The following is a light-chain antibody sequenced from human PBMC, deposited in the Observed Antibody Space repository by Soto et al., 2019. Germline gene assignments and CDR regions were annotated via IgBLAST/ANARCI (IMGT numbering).Light chain of an antibody. Sequence: DIQMTQSPSSLSASIGDIVTITCRASQGISTYLAWYQQKPGKVPYLLIYGASSLQSGVPSRFSGSGSGTDFSLTISSLQPEDVATYYCQKYNSAPWTFGQGTKVEIK. CDR3: QKYNSAPWT. J-gene: IGKJ1*01. CDR2: GAS. CDR1: QGISTY. V-gene: IGKV1-27*01.